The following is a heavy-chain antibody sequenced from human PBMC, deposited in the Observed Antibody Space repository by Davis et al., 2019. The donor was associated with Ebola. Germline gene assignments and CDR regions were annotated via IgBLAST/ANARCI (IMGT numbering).Heavy chain of an antibody. CDR2: INPSGGST. V-gene: IGHV1-46*03. D-gene: IGHD2-15*01. CDR3: ASFRNCSGGSCYSSYYYGMDV. Sequence: ASVKVSCKASGYTFTSYYMHWVRQAPGQGLEWMGIINPSGGSTSYAQKFQGRVTMTRDTSTSTVYMELSSLRSEDTAVYYCASFRNCSGGSCYSSYYYGMDVWGKGTTVTVSS. J-gene: IGHJ6*04. CDR1: GYTFTSYY.